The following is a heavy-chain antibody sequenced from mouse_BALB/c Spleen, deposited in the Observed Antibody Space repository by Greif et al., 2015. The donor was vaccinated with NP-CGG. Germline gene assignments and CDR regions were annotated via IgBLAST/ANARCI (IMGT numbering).Heavy chain of an antibody. J-gene: IGHJ1*01. CDR3: VTTATYFDV. CDR2: IDPANGNT. CDR1: GFNIKDTY. D-gene: IGHD1-2*01. Sequence: EVQLQQSGAELVKPGASVKLSCTASGFNIKDTYMHWVKQRPEQGLEWIGRIDPANGNTKYDPKFQGKATITADTSSNTAYLQLSSLTSEDTAVYYCVTTATYFDVWGAGTTVTVSS. V-gene: IGHV14-3*02.